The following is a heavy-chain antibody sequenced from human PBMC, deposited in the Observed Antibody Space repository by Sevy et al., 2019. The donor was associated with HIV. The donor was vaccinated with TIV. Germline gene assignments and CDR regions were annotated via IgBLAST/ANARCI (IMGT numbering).Heavy chain of an antibody. CDR2: VDHTGNT. CDR3: SNFGRLLIINGDAFDV. CDR1: GYSISSGYL. V-gene: IGHV4-38-2*02. Sequence: SETLSLTCTVSGYSISSGYLWGWIRQPPGKGLEWIGSVDHTGNTYYNPSLKSRVTTSVDTSKNQFSLRLSSVTAEDTAVYYCSNFGRLLIINGDAFDVWGQWTMVTVSS. D-gene: IGHD3-9*01. J-gene: IGHJ3*01.